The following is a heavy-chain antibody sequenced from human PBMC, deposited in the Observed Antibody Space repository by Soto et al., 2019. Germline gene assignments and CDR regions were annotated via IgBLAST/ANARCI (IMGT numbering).Heavy chain of an antibody. CDR1: GGSISSGGYS. D-gene: IGHD3-10*01. V-gene: IGHV4-30-2*01. Sequence: QLQLQESGSGLVKPSQTLSLTCAVSGGSISSGGYSWSWIRQPPGKGLEWIGYIYHSGSTYYNPSLKSRVTISVARSKNQFSLKLSAVTAADTAVYYCARGWYGSGKGDGMDVWGQGTTVTVSS. CDR2: IYHSGST. J-gene: IGHJ6*02. CDR3: ARGWYGSGKGDGMDV.